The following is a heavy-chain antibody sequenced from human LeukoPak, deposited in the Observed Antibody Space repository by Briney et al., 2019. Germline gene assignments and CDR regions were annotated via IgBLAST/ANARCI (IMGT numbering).Heavy chain of an antibody. CDR3: AGHYGSGSYYKEDY. Sequence: SETLSLTCTVSGGSISSYYWSWIRQPPGKGLEWIGYIYYSGSTNYNPSLKSRVTISVDTSKNQFSLKLSSVTAADTAVYYCAGHYGSGSYYKEDYWGQGTLVTVSS. CDR2: IYYSGST. D-gene: IGHD3-10*01. V-gene: IGHV4-59*08. J-gene: IGHJ4*02. CDR1: GGSISSYY.